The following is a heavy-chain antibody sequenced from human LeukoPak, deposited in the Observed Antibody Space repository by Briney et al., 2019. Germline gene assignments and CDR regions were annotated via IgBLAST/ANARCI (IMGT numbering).Heavy chain of an antibody. D-gene: IGHD5-18*01. CDR1: GYTFTGHY. V-gene: IGHV1-2*07. CDR3: ARGLGYSYGIDY. Sequence: ASVKVSCKASGYTFTGHYIHWVREAPGQGPEWMGWINPNSGGTNYAHKFEARVTMTRDTSISTAYMELSRLSSDDTAVYYCARGLGYSYGIDYWGQGSLVTVSS. J-gene: IGHJ4*02. CDR2: INPNSGGT.